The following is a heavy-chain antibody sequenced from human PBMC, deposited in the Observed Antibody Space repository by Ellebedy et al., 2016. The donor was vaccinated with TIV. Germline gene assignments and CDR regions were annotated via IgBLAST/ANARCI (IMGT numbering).Heavy chain of an antibody. CDR1: GFSFSDYG. CDR2: IWYDGGNI. CDR3: ARGLTYNDLLTVDL. Sequence: GGSLRLXXAASGFSFSDYGMHWARQAPGKGLEWVALIWYDGGNIYYADSVKGRFTISRDNSKNTLYLQMNSLRVADTAVYYCARGLTYNDLLTVDLWGQGTLVTVSS. D-gene: IGHD3-9*01. V-gene: IGHV3-33*01. J-gene: IGHJ4*02.